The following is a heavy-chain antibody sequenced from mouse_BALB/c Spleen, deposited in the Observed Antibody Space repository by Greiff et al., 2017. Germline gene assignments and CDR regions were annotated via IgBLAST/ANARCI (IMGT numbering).Heavy chain of an antibody. Sequence: EVKLQESGPGLVKPSQSLSLTCSVTGYSITSGYYWNWIRQFPGNKLEWMGYISYDGSNNYNPSLKNRISITRDTSKNQFFLKLNSVTTEDTATYYCASEGVAMDYWGQGTSVTVSS. CDR2: ISYDGSN. J-gene: IGHJ4*01. V-gene: IGHV3-6*02. CDR3: ASEGVAMDY. CDR1: GYSITSGYY.